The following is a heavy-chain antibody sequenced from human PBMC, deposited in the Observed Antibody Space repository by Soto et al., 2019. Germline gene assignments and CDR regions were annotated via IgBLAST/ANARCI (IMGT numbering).Heavy chain of an antibody. V-gene: IGHV3-23*01. J-gene: IGHJ3*02. Sequence: PGGSLRLSCAASGFTFSSYAMSWVRQAPGKGLEWVSAISGSGGSTYYADSVKGRPTISRDNPKNTLFLQMNSLRAEDTAVYYCARPATTGTRYGGFVSWGQGRRVTVAS. CDR1: GFTFSSYA. CDR3: ARPATTGTRYGGFVS. CDR2: ISGSGGST. D-gene: IGHD1-1*01.